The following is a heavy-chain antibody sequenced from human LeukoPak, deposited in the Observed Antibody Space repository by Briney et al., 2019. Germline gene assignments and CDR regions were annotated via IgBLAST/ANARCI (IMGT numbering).Heavy chain of an antibody. J-gene: IGHJ4*02. V-gene: IGHV3-21*01. CDR1: AFAFSTSS. D-gene: IGHD2/OR15-2a*01. CDR3: ASGSFYGPFDF. CDR2: ISSSTAYT. Sequence: GGSLRLSCAATAFAFSTSSMNWVRQAPGKGLEWVSSISSSTAYTYYADSVQGRFTMSRDNAKNSLYLQLNSLRAEDTAVYYCASGSFYGPFDFWGQGTLVTVSS.